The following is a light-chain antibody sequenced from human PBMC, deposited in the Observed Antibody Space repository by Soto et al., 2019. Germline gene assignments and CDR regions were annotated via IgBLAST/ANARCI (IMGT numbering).Light chain of an antibody. J-gene: IGKJ3*01. CDR2: GAS. V-gene: IGKV3-20*01. CDR3: QQYGSSPFT. Sequence: ESVLTQSPGTLSMSPGERATLSCRASQSVSSSYSAWYQQKPGQAPRLLIYGASSRATGIPDRFSGSGAGTDLTLTISRLEPEDFAMYYCQQYGSSPFTFGPGTKVDIK. CDR1: QSVSSSY.